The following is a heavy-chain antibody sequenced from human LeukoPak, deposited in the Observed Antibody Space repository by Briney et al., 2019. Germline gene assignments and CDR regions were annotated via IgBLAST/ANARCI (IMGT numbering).Heavy chain of an antibody. V-gene: IGHV1-8*01. CDR1: GYTFTSYD. CDR2: MSPNSGNT. J-gene: IGHJ6*02. Sequence: PWASVKVSCKASGYTFTSYDINGVRQATGQGLEWMGWMSPNSGNTGYAQKFQGRVTMTRSTSISTAYMELSNLISEDTAVYYCARAHYYGSGLGMDVWGQGTTVTVSS. D-gene: IGHD3-10*01. CDR3: ARAHYYGSGLGMDV.